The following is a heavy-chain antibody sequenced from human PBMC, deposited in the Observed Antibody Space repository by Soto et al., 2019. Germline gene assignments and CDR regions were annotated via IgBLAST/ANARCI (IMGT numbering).Heavy chain of an antibody. CDR1: GYTFTNHG. CDR3: ARDLYPLAYYFDF. D-gene: IGHD2-8*01. CDR2: ISGHNGNT. J-gene: IGHJ4*02. V-gene: IGHV1-18*04. Sequence: ASVKVSCKASGYTFTNHGISWVRQAPGQGLEWLGWISGHNGNTKYAQRLKGRVTMTADTSTSTAYMELRSLRSDDTAVYYCARDLYPLAYYFDFWGQGTLVTVSS.